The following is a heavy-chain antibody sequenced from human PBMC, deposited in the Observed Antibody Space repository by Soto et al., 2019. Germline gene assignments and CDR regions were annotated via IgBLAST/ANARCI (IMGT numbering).Heavy chain of an antibody. D-gene: IGHD5-12*01. CDR2: IYYSGST. Sequence: SETLSLTCTVSGGSISSGGYYWSWIRQHPGKGLEWIGYIYYSGSTYYNPSLKSRVTISVDTSKNQFSLKLSSVTAADTAVYYCARVGKMATIFDYWGQGXLVTVYS. CDR1: GGSISSGGYY. J-gene: IGHJ4*02. CDR3: ARVGKMATIFDY. V-gene: IGHV4-31*03.